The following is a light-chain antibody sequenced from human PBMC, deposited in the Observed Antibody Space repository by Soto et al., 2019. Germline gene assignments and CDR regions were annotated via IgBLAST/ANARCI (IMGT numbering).Light chain of an antibody. Sequence: DIQMTKSPPTLSASGGDRVTITCRASLSISTWLAWYQQKPGKAAKLLIYVASTWVSVVPSRFHGSGSETEFPPTISSLQPHGCATVYRHNDCINVPPFVHGTKVELK. CDR1: LSISTW. CDR3: HNDCINVPP. CDR2: VAS. J-gene: IGKJ1*01. V-gene: IGKV1-5*01.